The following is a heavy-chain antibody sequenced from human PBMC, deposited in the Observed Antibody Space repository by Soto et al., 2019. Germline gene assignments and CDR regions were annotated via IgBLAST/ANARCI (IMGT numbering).Heavy chain of an antibody. CDR3: ARGPDTAMVTGLFDY. V-gene: IGHV1-69*01. CDR2: IIPIFGTA. CDR1: GGTFSSYA. J-gene: IGHJ4*02. D-gene: IGHD5-18*01. Sequence: QVQLVQSGAEVKKPGSSVKVSCKASGGTFSSYAISWVRQAPGQGLEWMGGIIPIFGTANYAQKFQGRVTITADESPSTAYMELRSLRSEDTAVYYCARGPDTAMVTGLFDYWGQGTLVTVSS.